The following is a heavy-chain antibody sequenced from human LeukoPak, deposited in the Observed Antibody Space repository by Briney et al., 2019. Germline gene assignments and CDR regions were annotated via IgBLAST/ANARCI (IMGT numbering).Heavy chain of an antibody. J-gene: IGHJ4*02. D-gene: IGHD3-16*01. Sequence: LSGGSLRLSCVASGFTFSSYGMHWVRQAPGKGLEWVALISPDGSDNYYADSVKGRFTTSRDNSKNTLYLQMKNLRVEDTAVYYCANDYGGVMNFWGQGTLVTVSS. CDR2: ISPDGSDN. CDR1: GFTFSSYG. CDR3: ANDYGGVMNF. V-gene: IGHV3-30*18.